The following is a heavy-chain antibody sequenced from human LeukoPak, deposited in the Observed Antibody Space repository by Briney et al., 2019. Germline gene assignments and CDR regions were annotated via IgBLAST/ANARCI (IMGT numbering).Heavy chain of an antibody. J-gene: IGHJ4*02. V-gene: IGHV1-2*02. CDR1: GYTFTDYY. Sequence: ASVKVSCTASGYTFTDYYIHWVRQAPGQGLEWMGWIYPNSAGTKYAHKFQGRVTMTRDTSTSTTYMELTSLTSDDTAVYYCARDFSQYAGYWGQGTLVTVSS. D-gene: IGHD2-2*01. CDR2: IYPNSAGT. CDR3: ARDFSQYAGY.